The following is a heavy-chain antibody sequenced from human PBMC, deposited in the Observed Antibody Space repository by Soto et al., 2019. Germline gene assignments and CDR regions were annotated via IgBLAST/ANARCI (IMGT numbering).Heavy chain of an antibody. Sequence: PGESLKISCKGSGYSFTTYWIGWVRQMPGKGLEWMGTIYPVDSDTRYSPSFQGQVTISADKSISTAYLQWSSLKASDTAMYYCARVGGVISGRVDYWGLGTLVTVSS. CDR2: IYPVDSDT. CDR3: ARVGGVISGRVDY. V-gene: IGHV5-51*01. D-gene: IGHD1-26*01. CDR1: GYSFTTYW. J-gene: IGHJ4*02.